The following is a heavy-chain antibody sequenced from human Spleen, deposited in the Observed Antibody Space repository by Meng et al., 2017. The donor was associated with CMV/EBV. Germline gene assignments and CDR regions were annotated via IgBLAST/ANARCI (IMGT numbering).Heavy chain of an antibody. D-gene: IGHD1-26*01. J-gene: IGHJ4*02. V-gene: IGHV4-34*01. CDR2: INHSGST. CDR3: ARGGGGSYYY. CDR1: GGSFSGYY. Sequence: SLTSACYGGSFSGYYWSWIRQPPGKGLEWIGEINHSGSTNYNPSLKSRVTISVDTSKNQFSLKLSSVTAADTAVYYCARGGGGSYYYWGQGTLVTVSS.